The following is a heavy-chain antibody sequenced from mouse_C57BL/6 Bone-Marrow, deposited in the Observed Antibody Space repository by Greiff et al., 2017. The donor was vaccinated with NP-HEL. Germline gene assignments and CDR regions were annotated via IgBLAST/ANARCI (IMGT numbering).Heavy chain of an antibody. Sequence: DVKLVESGGGLVKPGGSLKLSCAASGFTFSSYTMSWVRQTPEKRLEWVATISGGGGNTYYPDSVKGRFTISRDNAKNTLYLQMSSLRSEDTALYYCARHGAMLRPYYFDYWGQGTTLTVSS. CDR1: GFTFSSYT. D-gene: IGHD3-2*02. CDR3: ARHGAMLRPYYFDY. V-gene: IGHV5-9*01. CDR2: ISGGGGNT. J-gene: IGHJ2*01.